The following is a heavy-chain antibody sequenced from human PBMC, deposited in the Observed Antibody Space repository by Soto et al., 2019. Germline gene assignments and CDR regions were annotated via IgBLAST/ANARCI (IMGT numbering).Heavy chain of an antibody. Sequence: GGSLRLSCAASGFTFSSYSMNWVRQAPGKGLEWVSSISSSSSYIYYADSVKGRFTISRDNAKNSLYLQMNSLRAEDTAVYYCARAMGRDSGSYPVDYWGQGTLVTVSS. V-gene: IGHV3-21*01. D-gene: IGHD1-26*01. CDR1: GFTFSSYS. CDR2: ISSSSSYI. CDR3: ARAMGRDSGSYPVDY. J-gene: IGHJ4*02.